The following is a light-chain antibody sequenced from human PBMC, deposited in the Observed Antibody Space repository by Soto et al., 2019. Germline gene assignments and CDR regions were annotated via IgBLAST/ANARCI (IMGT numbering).Light chain of an antibody. CDR1: QSISSW. V-gene: IGKV1-5*01. CDR2: DAS. Sequence: DIQITQSPSTLSASVGDRVTITCRASQSISSWLAWYQQKPGKAPKLLIYDASSLESGVPSRFSGSGSGTEFTLTISSLQPDDFATYYCQQSTRFGQGTKVDIK. CDR3: QQSTR. J-gene: IGKJ1*01.